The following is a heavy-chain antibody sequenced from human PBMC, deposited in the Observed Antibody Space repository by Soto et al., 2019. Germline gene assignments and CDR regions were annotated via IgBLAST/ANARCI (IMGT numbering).Heavy chain of an antibody. J-gene: IGHJ3*01. Sequence: SQTLSLTCAISGDSVSSDITSWNWIRQSPSRGLEWLGRTYYRSKWFHDYAASVKSRITINPDTSKNQFSLELNSMTPEDTAVYYCARGNALDVWGQGTVVTVSS. CDR1: GDSVSSDITS. CDR3: ARGNALDV. D-gene: IGHD3-10*01. CDR2: TYYRSKWFH. V-gene: IGHV6-1*01.